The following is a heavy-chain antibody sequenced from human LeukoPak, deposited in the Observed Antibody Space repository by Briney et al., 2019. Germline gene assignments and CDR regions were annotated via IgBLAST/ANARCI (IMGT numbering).Heavy chain of an antibody. CDR2: IYHSGST. D-gene: IGHD1-1*01. Sequence: PSETLSLTCAVSGGSISSSNWWSWVRQPPGKGLEWIGEIYHSGSTNYNPSLKSRVTISVDKSKNQFSLKLSSVTAADTAVYYCARASWGVERSFGYWGQGTLVTVSS. J-gene: IGHJ4*02. CDR3: ARASWGVERSFGY. V-gene: IGHV4-4*02. CDR1: GGSISSSNW.